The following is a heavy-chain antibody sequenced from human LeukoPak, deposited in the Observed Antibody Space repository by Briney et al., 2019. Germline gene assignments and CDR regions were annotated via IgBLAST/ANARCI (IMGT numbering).Heavy chain of an antibody. V-gene: IGHV5-51*01. CDR1: GYSFTSYW. D-gene: IGHD3-9*01. Sequence: GESLKISCKGSGYSFTSYWIGWVRQMPGKGLEWMGIIYPGDSGTRYSPSFQGQVTISADKSISTAYLQWSSLKASDTPMYYCARWAYDILSAYYFDYWGQGTLVTVSS. J-gene: IGHJ4*02. CDR3: ARWAYDILSAYYFDY. CDR2: IYPGDSGT.